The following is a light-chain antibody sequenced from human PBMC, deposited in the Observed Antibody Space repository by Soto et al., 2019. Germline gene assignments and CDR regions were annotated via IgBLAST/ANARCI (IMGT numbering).Light chain of an antibody. V-gene: IGKV3-20*01. CDR1: QSVRRSQ. CDR2: AVS. J-gene: IGKJ1*01. CDR3: QQYYTSWT. Sequence: EIVLTQSPGTLSLSPGDRATLSCRASQSVRRSQLAWYQQRPGQAPSLLIYAVSTRANGIPDRFSGSGSGTDFTLTISRLEPEDFAVYYCQQYYTSWTFGQGTKVEIK.